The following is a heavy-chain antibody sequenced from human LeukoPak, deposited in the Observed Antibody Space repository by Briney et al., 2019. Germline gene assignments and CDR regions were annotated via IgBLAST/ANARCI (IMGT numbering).Heavy chain of an antibody. CDR1: GFTVSSNY. D-gene: IGHD2-2*01. J-gene: IGHJ4*02. V-gene: IGHV3-23*01. CDR2: ISGSGGSA. CDR3: AKAYCSSTSCYQGY. Sequence: GGSLRLSCAASGFTVSSNYMSWVRQAPGKGLEWVSAISGSGGSAYYADSVKGRFTISRDNSKNTLYLQMNSLRAEDTAVYYCAKAYCSSTSCYQGYWGQGTLVIVSS.